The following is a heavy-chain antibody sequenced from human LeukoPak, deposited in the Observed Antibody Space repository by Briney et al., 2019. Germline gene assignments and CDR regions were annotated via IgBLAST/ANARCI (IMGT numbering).Heavy chain of an antibody. CDR3: ARDTGRGSWDWFDP. CDR2: TFYRSTWYK. Sequence: SQTLSLTCAIPGDRVSNNNAAWNWIRQSPSSCLEWLGRTFYRSTWYKDYAGFVKTRITINADTSKNQFSLQLHSVTPEDTAVYYCARDTGRGSWDWFDPWGQGILVTVSS. D-gene: IGHD6-13*01. J-gene: IGHJ5*02. V-gene: IGHV6-1*01. CDR1: GDRVSNNNAA.